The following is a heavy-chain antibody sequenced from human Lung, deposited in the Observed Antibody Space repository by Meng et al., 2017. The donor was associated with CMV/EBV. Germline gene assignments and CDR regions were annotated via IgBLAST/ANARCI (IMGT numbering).Heavy chain of an antibody. V-gene: IGHV3-74*01. Sequence: GGSLRLXCAASGFTFSSYWMHWVRQAPGKGLVWVSRINSDGSSTSYADSVKGRFTISRDNAKNTLYLQMNSLRAEDTAVYYCARVPSYCGGDCYDAGKQPLDYWGQGTLVTLSS. CDR3: ARVPSYCGGDCYDAGKQPLDY. D-gene: IGHD2-21*01. J-gene: IGHJ4*02. CDR1: GFTFSSYW. CDR2: INSDGSST.